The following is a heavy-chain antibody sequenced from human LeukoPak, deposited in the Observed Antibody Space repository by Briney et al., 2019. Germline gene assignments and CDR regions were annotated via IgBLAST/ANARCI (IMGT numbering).Heavy chain of an antibody. V-gene: IGHV3-15*01. J-gene: IGHJ4*02. Sequence: PGGSLRLSCAASGFTFSNAWMSWVRQAPGKGLEWVGRIKSKADGGTTDYAAPVKGRFTISRDDSKNTLYLQMNSLKTEDTAVYYCTTGNRERIRGPYGLPYWGQGTLVTVSS. CDR1: GFTFSNAW. CDR3: TTGNRERIRGPYGLPY. D-gene: IGHD3-10*01. CDR2: IKSKADGGTT.